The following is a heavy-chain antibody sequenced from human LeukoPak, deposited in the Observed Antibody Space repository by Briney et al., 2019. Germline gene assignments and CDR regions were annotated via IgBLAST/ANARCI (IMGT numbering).Heavy chain of an antibody. J-gene: IGHJ6*03. D-gene: IGHD3-16*01. V-gene: IGHV4-59*01. Sequence: AETLSLTCTVSGGSISSYYWSWIRQPPGKGLECIGYIYYSGSTNYNPSLKSRVTISVDTSKNQFSLKLSSVTAADTAVYYCARETSQKGAHYMDVWGKGTTVTISS. CDR3: ARETSQKGAHYMDV. CDR1: GGSISSYY. CDR2: IYYSGST.